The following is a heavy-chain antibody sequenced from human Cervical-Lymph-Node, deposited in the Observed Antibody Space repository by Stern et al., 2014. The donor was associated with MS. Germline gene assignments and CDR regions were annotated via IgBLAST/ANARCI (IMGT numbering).Heavy chain of an antibody. J-gene: IGHJ4*02. V-gene: IGHV3-64D*06. CDR1: GFTFRNFR. CDR2: ISTNGGST. D-gene: IGHD6-13*01. Sequence: EVQLVESWGGLVKPGGSLRVSCSGSGFTFRNFRMHWVRQAPGKGLEYVAAISTNGGSTFYADYVKGRFTISRDKFKNTVFLQMTSLRPEDTAVYFCVKATAGALDFWGPGILVTVSS. CDR3: VKATAGALDF.